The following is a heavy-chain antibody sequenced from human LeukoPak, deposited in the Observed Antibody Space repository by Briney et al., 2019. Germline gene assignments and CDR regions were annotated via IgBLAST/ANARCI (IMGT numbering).Heavy chain of an antibody. Sequence: GESLKISCKGSGYSFTSYWIGWVRQMPGKGLEWMGIIYPGDSDTRYSPSFQGQVTISADKSISTAYLQWSSLRAEDTAVYYCARDALYYYDSSGYYYVGWFDPWGQGTLVTVSS. J-gene: IGHJ5*02. CDR2: IYPGDSDT. V-gene: IGHV5-51*01. CDR1: GYSFTSYW. D-gene: IGHD3-22*01. CDR3: ARDALYYYDSSGYYYVGWFDP.